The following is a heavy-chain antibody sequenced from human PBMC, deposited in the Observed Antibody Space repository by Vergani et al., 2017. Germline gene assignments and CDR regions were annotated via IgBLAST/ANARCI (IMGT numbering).Heavy chain of an antibody. D-gene: IGHD5-18*01. Sequence: VQLLESGGGLVQPGRSLRLSCAASGFTFSSYGMHWVRQAPGKGLEWVAVIWYDGSNKYYADSVKGRFTISRDNSKNTLYLQMNSLRAEDTAVYYCARGGVDTAMVNYYYYGMDVWGQGTTVTVSS. J-gene: IGHJ6*02. CDR2: IWYDGSNK. CDR3: ARGGVDTAMVNYYYYGMDV. CDR1: GFTFSSYG. V-gene: IGHV3-33*01.